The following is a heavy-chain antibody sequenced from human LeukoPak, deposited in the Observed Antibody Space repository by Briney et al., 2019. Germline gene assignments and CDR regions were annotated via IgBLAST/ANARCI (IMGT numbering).Heavy chain of an antibody. J-gene: IGHJ4*02. Sequence: SETLSLTCAVYGGSFSDYYWSWIRQPPGKGLEWIGEINHSESTNYNPSLKSRVTISVDTSKNQFSLKLSSVTAADTAVYYCARLPYFDWFFTYYFDYWGQGTLVTVSS. CDR1: GGSFSDYY. D-gene: IGHD3-9*01. CDR2: INHSEST. V-gene: IGHV4-34*01. CDR3: ARLPYFDWFFTYYFDY.